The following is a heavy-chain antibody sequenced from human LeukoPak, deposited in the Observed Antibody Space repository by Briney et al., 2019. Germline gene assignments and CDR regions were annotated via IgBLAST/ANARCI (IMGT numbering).Heavy chain of an antibody. V-gene: IGHV3-21*01. J-gene: IGHJ4*02. CDR1: GFTFSSYA. CDR2: ISSSSSYI. D-gene: IGHD3-10*01. CDR3: ARSIYGSGSYFIYGY. Sequence: IPGGSLRLSCAASGFTFSSYAMSWVRQAPGKGLEWVSSISSSSSYIYYADSVKGRFTISRDNAKNSLYLQMNSLRAEDTAVYYCARSIYGSGSYFIYGYWGQGTLVTVSS.